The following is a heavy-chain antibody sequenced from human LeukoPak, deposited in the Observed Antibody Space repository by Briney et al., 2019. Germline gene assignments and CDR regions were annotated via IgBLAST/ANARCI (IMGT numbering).Heavy chain of an antibody. J-gene: IGHJ4*02. CDR2: ISSSSSYI. D-gene: IGHD3-10*01. CDR1: GFTFSSYS. Sequence: GGSLRLSCAASGFTFSSYSMNWVRQAPGKELEWVSSISSSSSYIYYADSVKGRFTISRDNAKNSLYLQMNSLRAEDTAVYYCARDGGGFGELPFDYWGQGTLVTVSS. V-gene: IGHV3-21*01. CDR3: ARDGGGFGELPFDY.